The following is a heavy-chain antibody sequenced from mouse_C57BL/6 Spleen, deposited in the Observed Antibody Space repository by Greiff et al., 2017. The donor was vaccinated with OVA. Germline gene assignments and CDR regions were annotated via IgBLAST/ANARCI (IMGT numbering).Heavy chain of an antibody. CDR2: IDPETGGT. V-gene: IGHV1-15*01. J-gene: IGHJ3*01. CDR1: GYTFTDYE. D-gene: IGHD3-2*02. Sequence: QVQLKESGAELVRPGASVTLSCTASGYTFTDYEMHWVKQTPVHGLEWIGAIDPETGGTAYNQKFKGKAILTADNSSSTAYMELRSLTSEDSAVYSCTSGGLDSSGHVRFAYWGQGTLVTVSA. CDR3: TSGGLDSSGHVRFAY.